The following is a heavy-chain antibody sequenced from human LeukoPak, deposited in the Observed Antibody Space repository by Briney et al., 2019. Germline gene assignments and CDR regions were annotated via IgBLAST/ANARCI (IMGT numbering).Heavy chain of an antibody. V-gene: IGHV3-23*01. Sequence: GGSLRLSCAASGFTFSDHAMSWVRQTPAKGLESVSSISAGGDRTHYADSVKGRFTVSRDNSKNTLYLHMNSLRAEDTAVYYCTDGRKHVQARTYYYGMDVWGQGTTVTVSS. CDR1: GFTFSDHA. D-gene: IGHD1-1*01. CDR3: TDGRKHVQARTYYYGMDV. CDR2: ISAGGDRT. J-gene: IGHJ6*02.